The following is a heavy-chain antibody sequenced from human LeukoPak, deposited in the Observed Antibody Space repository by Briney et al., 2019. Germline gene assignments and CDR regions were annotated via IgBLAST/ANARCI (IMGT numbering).Heavy chain of an antibody. Sequence: EASVKVSCKASGGIFSSNAISWVRQAPGQGLEWMGGIIPIFGSANYAQKFQGRVTITADESTSTAYMELSSLRSEDTAVYYCAFARPGIAAAGTWFDPWGQGTLVTVSS. CDR2: IIPIFGSA. CDR1: GGIFSSNA. D-gene: IGHD6-13*01. CDR3: AFARPGIAAAGTWFDP. V-gene: IGHV1-69*13. J-gene: IGHJ5*02.